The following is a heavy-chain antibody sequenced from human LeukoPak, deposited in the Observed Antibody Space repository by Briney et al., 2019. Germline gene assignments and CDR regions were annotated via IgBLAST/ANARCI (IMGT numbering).Heavy chain of an antibody. D-gene: IGHD3-9*01. V-gene: IGHV3-48*03. CDR3: AKAGPPGYDILTGYYPVYYFDY. CDR1: GFTFSSYE. CDR2: ISSSGSTI. J-gene: IGHJ4*02. Sequence: GGSLRLSCAASGFTFSSYEMNWVRQAPGKGLEWVSYISSSGSTIYYADSVKGRFTISRDNAKNSLYLQMNSLRAEDTAVYYCAKAGPPGYDILTGYYPVYYFDYWGQGTLVTVSS.